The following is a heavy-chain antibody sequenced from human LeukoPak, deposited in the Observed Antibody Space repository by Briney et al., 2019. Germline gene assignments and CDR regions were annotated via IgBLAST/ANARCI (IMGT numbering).Heavy chain of an antibody. CDR1: GFTFSNYA. V-gene: IGHV4-59*01. J-gene: IGHJ3*02. CDR3: AREDAQEGTNAFDI. Sequence: GSLRLPCAASGFTFSNYAIHWIRQPPGKGLEWIGYIYYSGSTNYNPSLKSRVTISVDTSKNQFSLKLTSVTAADTAVYYCAREDAQEGTNAFDIWGQGTMVTVSS. CDR2: IYYSGST. D-gene: IGHD2-2*01.